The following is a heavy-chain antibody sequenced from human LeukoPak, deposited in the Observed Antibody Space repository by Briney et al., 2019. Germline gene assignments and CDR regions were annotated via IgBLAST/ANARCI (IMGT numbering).Heavy chain of an antibody. J-gene: IGHJ4*02. CDR3: ARQTGSGLFILP. CDR2: IYASGTT. V-gene: IGHV4-4*07. Sequence: PSQTLSLTCTVSGGSINSYFWSWIRQPAGKGLEWIGRIYASGTTNFNPSLKSRVTMSVDTSKNQFSLKLSSVTAADTAVYYCARQTGSGLFILPGGQGTLVTVSS. D-gene: IGHD3-10*01. CDR1: GGSINSYF.